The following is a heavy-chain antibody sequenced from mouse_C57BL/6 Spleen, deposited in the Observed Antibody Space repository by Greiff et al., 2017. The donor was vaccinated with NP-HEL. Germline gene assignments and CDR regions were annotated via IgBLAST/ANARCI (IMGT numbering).Heavy chain of an antibody. CDR1: GFNIKDDY. J-gene: IGHJ1*03. CDR3: TDGYYWYFDV. Sequence: EVQLQQSGAELVRPGASVKLSCTASGFNIKDDYMHWVKQRPEQGLEWIGWIDPENGDTEYASKFQGKATITADPSSNTAYLQLSSLTSEDTAVYYCTDGYYWYFDVWGTGTTVTVSS. V-gene: IGHV14-4*01. D-gene: IGHD2-3*01. CDR2: IDPENGDT.